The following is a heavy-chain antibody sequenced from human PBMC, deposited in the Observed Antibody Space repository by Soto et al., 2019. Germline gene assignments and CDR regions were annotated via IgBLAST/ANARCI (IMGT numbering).Heavy chain of an antibody. CDR2: ISSTTNYI. Sequence: GGSLRLSCAASGFTFTRYSMNWVRQAPGKGLEWVSSISSTTNYIYYGDSMKGRFTISRDNAKNSLYLQMNSLRAEDTAVYYCAKEREEATITNWFDPWGQGTLVTVSS. V-gene: IGHV3-21*06. CDR1: GFTFTRYS. CDR3: AKEREEATITNWFDP. J-gene: IGHJ5*02. D-gene: IGHD5-12*01.